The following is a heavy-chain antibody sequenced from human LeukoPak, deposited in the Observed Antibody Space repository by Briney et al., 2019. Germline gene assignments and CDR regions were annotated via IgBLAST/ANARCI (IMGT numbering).Heavy chain of an antibody. Sequence: SETLSLPCTVSGGSISSYYWSWIRQPAGKGLEWIGRIYTSGSTNYNPSLKSRVTISVDKSKNQFSLKLSSVTAADTAVYYCARDSQPSDCCSTNWGKGTTVTVSS. CDR2: IYTSGST. CDR3: ARDSQPSDCCSTN. CDR1: GGSISSYY. J-gene: IGHJ6*04. V-gene: IGHV4-4*07. D-gene: IGHD2-2*01.